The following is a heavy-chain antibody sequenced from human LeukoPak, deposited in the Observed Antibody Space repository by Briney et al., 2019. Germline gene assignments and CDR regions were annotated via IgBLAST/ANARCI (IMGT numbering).Heavy chain of an antibody. Sequence: QPGGSLRLSCAASGFTFSSYGMHWVRQAPGKGLEWVAVISYDGSNKYYADSVKGRFTISRDNSKNTLYLQMNSLRAEDTAVYYCAKPINYYDSSGGYYFDYWGQGTLVIVSS. CDR2: ISYDGSNK. J-gene: IGHJ4*02. D-gene: IGHD3-22*01. CDR3: AKPINYYDSSGGYYFDY. CDR1: GFTFSSYG. V-gene: IGHV3-30*18.